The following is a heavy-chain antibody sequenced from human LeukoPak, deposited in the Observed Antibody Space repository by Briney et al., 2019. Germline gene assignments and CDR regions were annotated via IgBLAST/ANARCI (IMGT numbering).Heavy chain of an antibody. D-gene: IGHD3-9*01. V-gene: IGHV1-46*01. Sequence: ASVKVSCKASGYTFTSYHMHWVRQAPGQGLEWMGIINPSGGTTNYAQKFRGRVTMTRDMSTSTVYMELSRLRSDDTAVYYCARSPHILTGENFDYWGQGTLVTVSS. CDR3: ARSPHILTGENFDY. J-gene: IGHJ4*02. CDR1: GYTFTSYH. CDR2: INPSGGTT.